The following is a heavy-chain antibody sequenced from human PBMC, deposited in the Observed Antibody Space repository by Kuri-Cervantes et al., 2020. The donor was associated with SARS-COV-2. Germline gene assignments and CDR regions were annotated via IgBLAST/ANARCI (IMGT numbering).Heavy chain of an antibody. J-gene: IGHJ4*02. V-gene: IGHV4-61*02. D-gene: IGHD3-22*01. CDR3: ARDADSSGSLDY. CDR1: GGSTSSSSYY. Sequence: SETLSLTCTVSGGSTSSSSYYWSWIRQPAGKGLEWIGRIYTSGSTNYNPSLKSRVTMSVDTSKNQFSLKLSSVTAADTAVYYCARDADSSGSLDYWGQGTLVTVSS. CDR2: IYTSGST.